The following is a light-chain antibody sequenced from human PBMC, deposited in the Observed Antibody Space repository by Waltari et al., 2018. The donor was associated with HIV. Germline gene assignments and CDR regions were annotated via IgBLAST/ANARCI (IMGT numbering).Light chain of an antibody. CDR1: SSDVGGYNL. Sequence: QSALTQPASVSGSPGQSITISCTGTSSDVGGYNLVSWYQQHPGKAPKLMIYEVSKRPSAVSNRFSGSKSGNTASLTISGLQAEDEADYYCCAYAGSTTYVIFVGGTKLTVL. J-gene: IGLJ2*01. CDR3: CAYAGSTTYVI. V-gene: IGLV2-23*02. CDR2: EVS.